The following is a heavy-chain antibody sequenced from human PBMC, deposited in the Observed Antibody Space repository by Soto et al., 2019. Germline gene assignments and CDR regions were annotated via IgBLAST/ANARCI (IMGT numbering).Heavy chain of an antibody. CDR3: ATLYYYDHQGPMDV. CDR2: VYPRDSDT. J-gene: IGHJ6*02. D-gene: IGHD3-22*01. V-gene: IGHV5-51*04. Sequence: GESLKISCEGSGYSFTNYWIGWVRQMPGKGLEWMGIVYPRDSDTRYSPSFQGQVTISADKPISTAYLQWSSLKASDTAMYYCATLYYYDHQGPMDVWGQGTTVTVSS. CDR1: GYSFTNYW.